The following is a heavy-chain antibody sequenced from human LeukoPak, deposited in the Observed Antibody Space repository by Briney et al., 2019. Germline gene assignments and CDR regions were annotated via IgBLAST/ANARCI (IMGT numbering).Heavy chain of an antibody. J-gene: IGHJ4*02. D-gene: IGHD1-26*01. CDR1: GFTFSSYW. Sequence: PGGSLRLSCAASGFTFSSYWMSWVRQAPGKGLEWVSSISSSSSYIYYADSVKGRFTISRDNAKNSLYLQMNSLRAEDTAVYYCARELAWELPVADYWGQGTLVTVSS. CDR2: ISSSSSYI. CDR3: ARELAWELPVADY. V-gene: IGHV3-21*01.